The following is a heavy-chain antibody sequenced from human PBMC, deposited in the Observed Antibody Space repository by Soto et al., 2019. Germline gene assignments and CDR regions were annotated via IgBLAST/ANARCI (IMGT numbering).Heavy chain of an antibody. CDR2: VYYSGNT. J-gene: IGHJ6*02. CDR3: ARVDILTVYGCMDV. CDR1: GGSISSYY. D-gene: IGHD3-9*01. V-gene: IGHV4-59*08. Sequence: SETLSLTCTVSGGSISSYYWSWIRQPPSKGLEWLGNVYYSGNTNYNPSFQSRVTISVDTSNKWFALKLNSVTAADTAVYYCARVDILTVYGCMDVWGQGTTVTVSS.